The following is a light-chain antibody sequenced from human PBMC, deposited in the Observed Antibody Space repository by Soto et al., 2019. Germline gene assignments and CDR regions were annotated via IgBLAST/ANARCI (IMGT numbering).Light chain of an antibody. CDR3: SSFTSIPTSNYV. V-gene: IGLV2-14*01. CDR2: EVS. J-gene: IGLJ1*01. CDR1: TSDVGGYNY. Sequence: QSALTQPVSVSGSPGPSITISCTGVTSDVGGYNYVSWYQQRPGKAPKLMLYEVSNRPSGVSNRFSGSKSGNTASLTISGLQTEDEGDYSCSSFTSIPTSNYVFGTGTKVTVL.